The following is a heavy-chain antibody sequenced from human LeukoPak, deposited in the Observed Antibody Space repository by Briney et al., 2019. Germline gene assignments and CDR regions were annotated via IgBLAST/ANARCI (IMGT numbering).Heavy chain of an antibody. D-gene: IGHD6-6*01. CDR3: AIAARPDSDNSYYFDQ. Sequence: KPGGSLRLSCAASGFTFSSYSVNWVRQAPGKGLEWVSSISSSSKYIYYADSMKGRFTVSRDNAKNSLYLQMNSLRAEDTAVYYCAIAARPDSDNSYYFDQWGQGTLVTVSS. CDR2: ISSSSKYI. CDR1: GFTFSSYS. J-gene: IGHJ4*02. V-gene: IGHV3-21*01.